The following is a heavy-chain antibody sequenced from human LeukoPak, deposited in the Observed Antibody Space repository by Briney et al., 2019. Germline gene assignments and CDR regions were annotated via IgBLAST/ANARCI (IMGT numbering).Heavy chain of an antibody. CDR2: ISAYNGNT. CDR1: GGIFSSYA. Sequence: ASVKVSCKASGGIFSSYAISWVRQAPGQGLEWMGWISAYNGNTNYAQKLQGRVTMTTDTSTSTAYMELRSLRSDDTAVYYCARVLYSSSSIYYYYYGMDVWGQGTTVTVSS. V-gene: IGHV1-18*01. CDR3: ARVLYSSSSIYYYYYGMDV. J-gene: IGHJ6*02. D-gene: IGHD6-13*01.